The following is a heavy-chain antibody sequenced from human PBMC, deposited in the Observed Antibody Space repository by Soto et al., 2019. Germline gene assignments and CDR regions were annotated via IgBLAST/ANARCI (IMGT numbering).Heavy chain of an antibody. CDR3: TRHSQAYYYYGMDV. Sequence: EVQLEESGGGLVQPGGSLKLSCAASGFTFSGSTMHWVRQASGKGLEWVGRIRSYTDNYATAYAASVKGRFTISRDDSKNTAYLQMNSLKTDDTAVYYCTRHSQAYYYYGMDVWGQGTTVTVSS. J-gene: IGHJ6*02. CDR2: IRSYTDNYAT. CDR1: GFTFSGST. V-gene: IGHV3-73*02.